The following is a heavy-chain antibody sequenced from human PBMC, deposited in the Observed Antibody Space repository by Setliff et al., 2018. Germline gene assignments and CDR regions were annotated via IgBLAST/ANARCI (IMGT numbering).Heavy chain of an antibody. J-gene: IGHJ3*01. CDR3: ASPRLSYYDNGAFPSDAFDL. D-gene: IGHD3-22*01. V-gene: IGHV4-59*12. CDR2: IYYSGST. CDR1: GGSISSYY. Sequence: SETLSLTCTVSGGSISSYYWSWIRQPPGKGLEWIGYIYYSGSTNYNPSLKSRVTISVDTSKNQFSLKLRSVTAADTAVYYCASPRLSYYDNGAFPSDAFDLWGQGTMVTVS.